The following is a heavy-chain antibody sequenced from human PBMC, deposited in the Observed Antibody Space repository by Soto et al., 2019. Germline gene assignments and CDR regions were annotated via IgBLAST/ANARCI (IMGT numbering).Heavy chain of an antibody. CDR2: INQNGRDK. Sequence: EVQLVESGGGLVQPGGSLRLSRAASGFTLSKYWMSWVRQAPGKGLEWVANINQNGRDKYYVDSVKGRFTISRDNAKELLSLQMNSLRDEDTAVYYCAREPTTAVVNYGMDVWGQGTTVTVSS. CDR3: AREPTTAVVNYGMDV. V-gene: IGHV3-7*01. J-gene: IGHJ6*02. CDR1: GFTLSKYW. D-gene: IGHD6-13*01.